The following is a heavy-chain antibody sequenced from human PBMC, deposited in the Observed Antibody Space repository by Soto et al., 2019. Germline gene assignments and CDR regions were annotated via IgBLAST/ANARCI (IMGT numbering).Heavy chain of an antibody. CDR1: GDTFSSYI. J-gene: IGHJ6*02. D-gene: IGHD2-21*02. CDR2: VIPVLTTT. Sequence: QVQLVQSGAEVKKPGSSVRVSCRSSGDTFSSYIVNWLRLAPGRGLEWMGRVIPVLTTTDYAQNFRGRVTISAARSTNTVSLDLSSLRSDDTAVYYCARRRYCGYDCYHKHYYGMDVWGQGSLVTVAS. CDR3: ARRRYCGYDCYHKHYYGMDV. V-gene: IGHV1-69*08.